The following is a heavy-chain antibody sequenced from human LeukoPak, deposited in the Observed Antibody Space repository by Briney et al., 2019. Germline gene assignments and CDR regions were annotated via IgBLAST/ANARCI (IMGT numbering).Heavy chain of an antibody. D-gene: IGHD2-2*01. V-gene: IGHV4-39*01. Sequence: PSETLSLTCTVSGGSISSSSYYWGWIRQPPGKGLEWIGSIYYSGSTYYNPSLKSRVTISVDTSKNQFSLKLSSVTAADTAVYYCAIADIVVVPAAVEGAFDIWGQGTMVTVSS. CDR2: IYYSGST. CDR1: GGSISSSSYY. CDR3: AIADIVVVPAAVEGAFDI. J-gene: IGHJ3*02.